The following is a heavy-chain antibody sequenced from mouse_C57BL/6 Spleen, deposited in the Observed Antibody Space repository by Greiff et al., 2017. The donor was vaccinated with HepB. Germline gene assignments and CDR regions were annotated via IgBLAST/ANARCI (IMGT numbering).Heavy chain of an antibody. J-gene: IGHJ4*01. CDR1: GYTFTSYW. CDR3: ARGYYGSSYAMDY. CDR2: IDPSDSYT. D-gene: IGHD1-1*01. V-gene: IGHV1-69*01. Sequence: QVQLQQPGAELVMPGASVKLSCKASGYTFTSYWMHWVKQRPGQGLEWIGEIDPSDSYTNYNQKFKGKSTLTVDKSSSTAYMQLSSLTSEDSAVYDCARGYYGSSYAMDYWGQGTSVTVSS.